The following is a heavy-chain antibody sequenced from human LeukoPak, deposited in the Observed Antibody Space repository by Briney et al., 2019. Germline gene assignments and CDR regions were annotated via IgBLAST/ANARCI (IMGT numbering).Heavy chain of an antibody. CDR1: GYTFTGYY. Sequence: GASVKVSCKASGYTFTGYYMHWVRQAPGQGLEWMGWINPNSGGTNYAQKFQGRVTMTRDTSISTAYMELSRLRSDDTAVYYCARDLRAYYDFWSRPGGFDIWGQGTMVTVSS. J-gene: IGHJ3*02. CDR2: INPNSGGT. CDR3: ARDLRAYYDFWSRPGGFDI. D-gene: IGHD3-3*01. V-gene: IGHV1-2*02.